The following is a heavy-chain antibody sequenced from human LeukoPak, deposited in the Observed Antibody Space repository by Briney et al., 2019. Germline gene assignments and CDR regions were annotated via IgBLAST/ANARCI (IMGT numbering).Heavy chain of an antibody. J-gene: IGHJ2*01. CDR3: ARTLGGNYVEMATGVDL. Sequence: ASVKVSCKASGYSFNVHGMTWARQAPGQGLEWMGWISAYKGNTNYAAKFQGRVTMTTDTSTSTGYMELTSLRSDDTAVYYCARTLGGNYVEMATGVDLWGRGTLVTVS. D-gene: IGHD5-24*01. CDR2: ISAYKGNT. V-gene: IGHV1-18*04. CDR1: GYSFNVHG.